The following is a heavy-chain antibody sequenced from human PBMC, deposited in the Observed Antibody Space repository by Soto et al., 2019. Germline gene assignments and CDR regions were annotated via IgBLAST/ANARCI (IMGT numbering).Heavy chain of an antibody. CDR3: AKDSPRWAPFYDYDY. V-gene: IGHV3-33*06. CDR1: GFTFSSYG. D-gene: IGHD3-16*01. Sequence: GGSLRLSCAASGFTFSSYGMHWVCQAPGKGLEWVAVIWYDGSNKYYADSVKGRFTISRDNSKNTLYLQMNSLRAEDTAVYYCAKDSPRWAPFYDYDYWGQGTLVTVSS. CDR2: IWYDGSNK. J-gene: IGHJ4*02.